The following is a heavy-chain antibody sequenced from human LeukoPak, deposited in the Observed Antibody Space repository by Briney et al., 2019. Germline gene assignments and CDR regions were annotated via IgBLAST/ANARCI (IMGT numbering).Heavy chain of an antibody. CDR2: IVVGSGNT. Sequence: VASVKVSCKASGFTFTSSAVQWVRQARGQRLEWIGWIVVGSGNTNYAQKFQERVTITRDMSTSTAYMELSSLRSEDTAVYYCAASPDYYDSSGYSYYFDYWGQGTLATVSS. J-gene: IGHJ4*02. CDR3: AASPDYYDSSGYSYYFDY. CDR1: GFTFTSSA. D-gene: IGHD3-22*01. V-gene: IGHV1-58*01.